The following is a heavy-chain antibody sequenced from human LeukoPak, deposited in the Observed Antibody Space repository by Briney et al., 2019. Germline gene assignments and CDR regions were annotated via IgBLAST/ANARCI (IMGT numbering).Heavy chain of an antibody. CDR2: IYSGGST. CDR1: GFTFSSYG. J-gene: IGHJ4*02. V-gene: IGHV3-53*01. Sequence: GGSLRLSCAASGFTFSSYGMSWVRQAPGKGLEWVSVIYSGGSTYYADSVKGRFTISRDNSKNTLYLQMNSLRAEDTAVYYCARESPLRYPTHWGQGTLVTVSS. D-gene: IGHD3-9*01. CDR3: ARESPLRYPTH.